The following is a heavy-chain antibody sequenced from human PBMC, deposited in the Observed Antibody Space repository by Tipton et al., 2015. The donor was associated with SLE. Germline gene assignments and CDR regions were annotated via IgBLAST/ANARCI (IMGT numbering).Heavy chain of an antibody. D-gene: IGHD3-3*01. CDR2: IYYSGST. J-gene: IGHJ4*02. CDR1: GGSISSYY. Sequence: TLSLTCTVSGGSISSYYWSWIRQPPGKGLEWIGYIYYSGSTNYNPSLKRRVTISVDTSKNQFSLKLSSVTAADTAVYYCARGYDFWSGYSYWGQGTLVTVSS. V-gene: IGHV4-59*01. CDR3: ARGYDFWSGYSY.